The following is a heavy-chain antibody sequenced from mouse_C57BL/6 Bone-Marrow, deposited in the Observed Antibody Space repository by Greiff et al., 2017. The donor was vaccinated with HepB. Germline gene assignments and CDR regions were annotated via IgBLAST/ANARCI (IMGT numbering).Heavy chain of an antibody. CDR2: INPNNGGT. CDR1: GYTFTDYN. Sequence: VQLKESGPELVKPGASVKIPCKASGYTFTDYNMDWVKQSHGKSLEWIGDINPNNGGTIYNQKFKGKATLTVDKSSSTAYMELRSLTSEDTAVYYCAVYGHRAYWGQGTLVTVSA. V-gene: IGHV1-18*01. D-gene: IGHD2-10*02. J-gene: IGHJ3*01. CDR3: AVYGHRAY.